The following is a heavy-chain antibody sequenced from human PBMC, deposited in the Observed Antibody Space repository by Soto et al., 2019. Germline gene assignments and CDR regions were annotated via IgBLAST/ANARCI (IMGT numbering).Heavy chain of an antibody. J-gene: IGHJ4*02. D-gene: IGHD6-19*01. CDR2: VREDENEK. CDR3: ARVHGNGWYPY. Sequence: GGSLRLSCAVSGFSVSSYWMSWVRQAPGKGLEWVAYVREDENEKHYVGSVKGRFTISRDNAKNSLNLQMNSLRAEDTAVYYCARVHGNGWYPYWGQGTLVTVSS. CDR1: GFSVSSYW. V-gene: IGHV3-7*05.